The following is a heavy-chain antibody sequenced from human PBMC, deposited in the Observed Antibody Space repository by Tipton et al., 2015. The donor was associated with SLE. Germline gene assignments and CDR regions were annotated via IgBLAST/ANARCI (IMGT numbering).Heavy chain of an antibody. CDR1: GFTFSSYG. D-gene: IGHD6-13*01. J-gene: IGHJ4*02. CDR3: AKAPPRSSSWYYFDY. CDR2: ISYDGSNK. Sequence: SLRLSCAASGFTFSSYGMHWVRQAPGKGLEWVAVISYDGSNKYYADSVKGRFTISRDNSKNTLYLQMNSLRAEDTAVYYCAKAPPRSSSWYYFDYWGQGTLVTVSS. V-gene: IGHV3-30*18.